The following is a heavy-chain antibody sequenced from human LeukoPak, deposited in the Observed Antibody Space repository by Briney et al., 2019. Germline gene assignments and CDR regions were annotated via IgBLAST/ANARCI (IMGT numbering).Heavy chain of an antibody. J-gene: IGHJ4*02. V-gene: IGHV1-2*02. D-gene: IGHD2-8*01. CDR3: ARDIGYCTNGVCYSDYFDY. Sequence: ASVKVSCKASGYTFTGYYMHWVRQAPGQGLEWMGWINPNSGGTNYAQKFQGRVTMTRDTSISTAYMELSRLRSDDTAVYYCARDIGYCTNGVCYSDYFDYWGQGTLVTVSS. CDR2: INPNSGGT. CDR1: GYTFTGYY.